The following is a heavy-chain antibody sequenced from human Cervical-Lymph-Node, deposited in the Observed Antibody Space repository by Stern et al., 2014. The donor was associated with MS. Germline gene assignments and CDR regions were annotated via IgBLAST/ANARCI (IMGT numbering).Heavy chain of an antibody. V-gene: IGHV1-46*03. CDR2: INPSGGFT. CDR3: ASARNTAFDI. J-gene: IGHJ3*02. Sequence: MQLVESGAEVKKPGASVQVSCKASEYTLCYFFMHWIRQAPGQGLEWMGVINPSGGFTTYAQRFQGRFTMTRDTSTSTVFMKLSSLTSEDTAVYYCASARNTAFDIWGQGTSVIVSS. CDR1: EYTLCYFF.